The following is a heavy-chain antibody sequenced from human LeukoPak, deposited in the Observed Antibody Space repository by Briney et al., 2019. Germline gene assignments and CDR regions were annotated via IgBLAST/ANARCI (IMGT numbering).Heavy chain of an antibody. CDR2: IYHSGST. V-gene: IGHV4-38-2*02. CDR1: GYSISSGYY. D-gene: IGHD4-17*01. Sequence: PSETLSLTCTVSGYSISSGYYWGWIRQPPGKGLEWIGSIYHSGSTYYNPSLKSRVTISVDTSKNQFSLKLSSVTAADTAVYYCARVSSYPDDYGDYYYYMDVWGRGTTVTVSS. CDR3: ARVSSYPDDYGDYYYYMDV. J-gene: IGHJ6*03.